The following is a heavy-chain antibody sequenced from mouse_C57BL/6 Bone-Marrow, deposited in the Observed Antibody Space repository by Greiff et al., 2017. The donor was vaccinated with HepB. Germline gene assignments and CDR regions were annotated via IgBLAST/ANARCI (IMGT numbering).Heavy chain of an antibody. CDR3: ARIHYYGSSFPYYFDY. V-gene: IGHV8-8*01. CDR1: GFSLSTFGMG. CDR2: IWWDDDK. Sequence: QVTLKESGPGILQPSQTLSLTCSFSGFSLSTFGMGVGWLRQPSGKGREWLAHIWWDDDKYYNPALKSRLTISKDTSKTQVFLKIAKVDTADTATYYCARIHYYGSSFPYYFDYWGQGTTLTVSS. J-gene: IGHJ2*01. D-gene: IGHD1-1*01.